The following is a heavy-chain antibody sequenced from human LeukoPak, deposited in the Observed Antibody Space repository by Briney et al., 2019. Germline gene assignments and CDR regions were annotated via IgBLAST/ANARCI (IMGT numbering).Heavy chain of an antibody. D-gene: IGHD6-6*01. CDR3: ATFEYTSSSLNY. Sequence: ASVKVSCKASGHTFTGYDKYWVRQAPGKGLEWMGWINPNSGGTNYAQKFQGRVTMTRDTSISTAYMELSRLRSDDTAVYCCATFEYTSSSLNYWGQGTLVTVSS. V-gene: IGHV1-2*02. CDR1: GHTFTGYD. J-gene: IGHJ4*02. CDR2: INPNSGGT.